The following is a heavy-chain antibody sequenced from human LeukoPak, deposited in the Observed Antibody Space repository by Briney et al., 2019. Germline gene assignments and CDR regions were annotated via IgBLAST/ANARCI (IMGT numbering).Heavy chain of an antibody. D-gene: IGHD3-22*01. J-gene: IGHJ5*02. CDR2: INPNTGDT. CDR3: GRDQSFLHKSGYSNWIDP. Sequence: ASVKVSCKASGYTFTDYYMQWVRQAPGQGLEWMGWINPNTGDTSFAEKFQGRDTMTRDTSITTAYMELSRLTSDDTAVYYCGRDQSFLHKSGYSNWIDPWGQGTLVTVSS. V-gene: IGHV1-2*02. CDR1: GYTFTDYY.